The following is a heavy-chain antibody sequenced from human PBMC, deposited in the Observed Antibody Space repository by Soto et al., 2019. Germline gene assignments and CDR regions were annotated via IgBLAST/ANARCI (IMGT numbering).Heavy chain of an antibody. CDR1: GGSISSYY. CDR3: ARIGGNSDYFDY. V-gene: IGHV4-59*12. CDR2: IYYSGST. D-gene: IGHD2-21*02. Sequence: SETLSLTCTVSGGSISSYYWSWIRQPPGKGLEWIGYIYYSGSTNYNPSLKSRVTISVDTSKNQFSLKLSSVTAADTAVYYCARIGGNSDYFDYWGQGTLVTVSS. J-gene: IGHJ4*02.